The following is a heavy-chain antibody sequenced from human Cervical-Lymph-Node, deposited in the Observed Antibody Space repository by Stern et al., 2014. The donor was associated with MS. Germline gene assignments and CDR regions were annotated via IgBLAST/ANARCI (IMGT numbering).Heavy chain of an antibody. J-gene: IGHJ4*02. CDR3: ASHPSGDYYFDY. V-gene: IGHV4-30-4*01. CDR2: IYYSGSP. D-gene: IGHD2-21*02. Sequence: QVQLQESGPGLVKPSQTLSLTCTVSGGSISSGDYYWSWIRQPPGKGLEWIGSIYYSGSPYYNPSLKSRVTISVDTSKNQFSLKLSSVTAADTAVYYCASHPSGDYYFDYWGQGTLVTVSS. CDR1: GGSISSGDYY.